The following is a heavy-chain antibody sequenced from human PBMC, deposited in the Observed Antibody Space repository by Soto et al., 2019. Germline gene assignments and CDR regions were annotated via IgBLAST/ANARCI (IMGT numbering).Heavy chain of an antibody. CDR3: ARDRGGSSTSCYNYYYYGMDV. CDR1: GGTFSSYA. CDR2: IIPIFGTA. V-gene: IGHV1-69*01. Sequence: QVQLVQSGAEVKKPGSSVKVSCKASGGTFSSYAISWVRQAPGQGLEWMGGIIPIFGTANYAQKFQGRVTITADESTSTAYMELSSLRSEDTAVYYCARDRGGSSTSCYNYYYYGMDVWGQGTTVTVSS. J-gene: IGHJ6*02. D-gene: IGHD2-2*02.